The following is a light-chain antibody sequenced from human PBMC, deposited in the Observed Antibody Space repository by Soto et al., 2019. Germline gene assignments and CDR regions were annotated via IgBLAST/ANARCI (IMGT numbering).Light chain of an antibody. J-gene: IGKJ5*01. Sequence: DIQMTQPPSSLSASVGDRVTITCRASQSIVTYLNWYLQKPGKAPKLLIYAASNLQSGVPSRFSGSGGGTDFTLSISSVQPEDFATYFCQQSYMDPITFGQGTRLEIK. V-gene: IGKV1-39*01. CDR1: QSIVTY. CDR2: AAS. CDR3: QQSYMDPIT.